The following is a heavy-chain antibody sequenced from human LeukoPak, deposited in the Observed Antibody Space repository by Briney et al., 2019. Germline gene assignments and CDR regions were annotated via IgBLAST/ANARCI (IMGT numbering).Heavy chain of an antibody. CDR1: GYTFTSYD. CDR3: ARGRRSIAAARPVYY. CDR2: MNPNSGNT. V-gene: IGHV1-8*01. Sequence: ASVKVSCKASGYTFTSYDINWVRQATGQGLEWMGWMNPNSGNTGYAQKFQGRVTMTRNTSISTAYMELSSLRSEDTAVYYCARGRRSIAAARPVYYWGQGTLVTVSS. D-gene: IGHD6-25*01. J-gene: IGHJ4*02.